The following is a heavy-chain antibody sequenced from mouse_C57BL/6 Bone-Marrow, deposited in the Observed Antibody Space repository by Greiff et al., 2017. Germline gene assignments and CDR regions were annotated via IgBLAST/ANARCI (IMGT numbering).Heavy chain of an antibody. CDR1: GYSFTDYN. Sequence: EVQLQQSGPELVKPGASVKISCKASGYSFTDYNMNWVKQSNGKSLEWIGVINPNYGTTSYNQKFKGKATMTVDQSYSTAYMQLNSRTSEGSAVYYCASGYDYDYAMDYWGQGTSVTVSS. J-gene: IGHJ4*01. CDR3: ASGYDYDYAMDY. V-gene: IGHV1-39*01. D-gene: IGHD2-4*01. CDR2: INPNYGTT.